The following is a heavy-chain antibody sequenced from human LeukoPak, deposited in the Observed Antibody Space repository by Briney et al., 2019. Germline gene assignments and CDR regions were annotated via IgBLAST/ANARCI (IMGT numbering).Heavy chain of an antibody. CDR2: INHTGST. CDR3: ARHSQSIWFFDY. V-gene: IGHV4-39*01. D-gene: IGHD3-10*01. Sequence: SETLSLTCTVSGGSISTSNYYWSWIRQPPGKGLEWIGEINHTGSTGYNPSLQSRVTTSVDRSKNQFSLKMSSVTAADTAVYYCARHSQSIWFFDYWGHGTLVTVSS. J-gene: IGHJ4*01. CDR1: GGSISTSNYY.